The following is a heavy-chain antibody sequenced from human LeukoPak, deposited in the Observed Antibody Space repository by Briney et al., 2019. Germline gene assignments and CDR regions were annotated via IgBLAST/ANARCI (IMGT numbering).Heavy chain of an antibody. CDR1: GSTFSSYS. J-gene: IGHJ4*02. CDR2: ISSSSSYI. D-gene: IGHD6-13*01. V-gene: IGHV3-21*01. CDR3: ARADGSFTTPFDY. Sequence: GGSLRLSCAASGSTFSSYSMNWVRQAPGNGLQWVSSISSSSSYIYYADSVKGRFTISRDNAKNSLYLQMNSLRAEDTAVYYCARADGSFTTPFDYWGQGTLVTVSS.